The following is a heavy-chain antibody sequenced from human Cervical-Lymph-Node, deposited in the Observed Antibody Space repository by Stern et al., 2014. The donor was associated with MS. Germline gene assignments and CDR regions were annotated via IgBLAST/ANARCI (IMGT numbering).Heavy chain of an antibody. V-gene: IGHV1-2*06. J-gene: IGHJ3*02. CDR1: GYTFTDYY. CDR3: AREVSVTNALDI. Sequence: QVQLVQSGAEVKNPGASVRVSCKASGYTFTDYYFHWVRQSSGQGLEWMGRINPHNGGTDYAQKFQGRVTITRDRSINTAYMHLSSLTSDDAAVYYCAREVSVTNALDIWGQGTMVSVSS. D-gene: IGHD4-17*01. CDR2: INPHNGGT.